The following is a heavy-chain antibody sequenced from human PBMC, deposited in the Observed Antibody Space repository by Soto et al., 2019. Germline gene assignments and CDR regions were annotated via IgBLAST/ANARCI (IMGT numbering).Heavy chain of an antibody. Sequence: QVQLVQSGAEMKKPGASVKVSCKASGYTFTVSYIHWMRQAPGQGFEWMGWFNPNTGATHYAQKFQGRVTMTRDTSISTACVELSRLRSDDTAVYYGAKEHRVCSGGGCAIDFWGQGTLVTVSS. D-gene: IGHD2-15*01. CDR3: AKEHRVCSGGGCAIDF. J-gene: IGHJ4*02. CDR2: FNPNTGAT. V-gene: IGHV1-2*02. CDR1: GYTFTVSY.